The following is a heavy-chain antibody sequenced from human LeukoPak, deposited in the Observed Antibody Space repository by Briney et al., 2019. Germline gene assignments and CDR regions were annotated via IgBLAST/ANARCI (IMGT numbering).Heavy chain of an antibody. CDR3: ARVTGYRIEDYFDY. J-gene: IGHJ4*02. Sequence: SETLSLTCTVSGGSISSYYWSWIRQPPGKGLEWIGYIYYSGSTNYNPSLKSRVTVSVETSKNEFSLKLRSVTAADTAVYYCARVTGYRIEDYFDYWGQGTLVTVSS. D-gene: IGHD6-13*01. V-gene: IGHV4-59*01. CDR2: IYYSGST. CDR1: GGSISSYY.